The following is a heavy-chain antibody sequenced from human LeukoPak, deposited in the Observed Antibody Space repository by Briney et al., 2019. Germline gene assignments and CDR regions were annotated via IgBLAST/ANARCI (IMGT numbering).Heavy chain of an antibody. J-gene: IGHJ4*02. CDR1: GYTFTAYA. CDR3: ARDRGYSRDSQSLDY. D-gene: IGHD1-26*01. Sequence: GASVKISCKASGYTFTAYAMHWVRQTPGQRLEWMGWISAVTDNTKYSQNFQDRVTITRDTSTSTAYMELSSLRSEDTAVYYCARDRGYSRDSQSLDYWGQGTLVTVSS. V-gene: IGHV1-3*01. CDR2: ISAVTDNT.